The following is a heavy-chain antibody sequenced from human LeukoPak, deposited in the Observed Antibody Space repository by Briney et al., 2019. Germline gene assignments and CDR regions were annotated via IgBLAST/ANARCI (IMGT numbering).Heavy chain of an antibody. Sequence: GGSLRLSCAASGFTFSEYYMSWIRQAPGKGLEWVSYISSSGSTIYYADSGKGRFTLSRDNAKNSLYLKRNNLRAEDTAVYYCAKDIYDSSGYVDYWGQGTLVTVSS. CDR3: AKDIYDSSGYVDY. CDR2: ISSSGSTI. J-gene: IGHJ4*02. CDR1: GFTFSEYY. V-gene: IGHV3-11*01. D-gene: IGHD3-22*01.